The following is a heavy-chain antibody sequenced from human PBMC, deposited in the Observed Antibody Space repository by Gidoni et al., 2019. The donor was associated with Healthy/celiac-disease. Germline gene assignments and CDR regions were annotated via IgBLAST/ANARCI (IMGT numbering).Heavy chain of an antibody. CDR1: GFTFSSYA. CDR3: ARDYSGSYFFDY. V-gene: IGHV3-30*04. D-gene: IGHD1-26*01. J-gene: IGHJ4*02. CDR2: ISYDGSNK. Sequence: QVQLVESGGGVVQPGRSLRLSCAAPGFTFSSYAMHWVRQAPGKGLEWVAVISYDGSNKYYADSVKGRFTISRDNSKNTLYLQMNSLRAEDTAVYYCARDYSGSYFFDYWGQGTLVTVSS.